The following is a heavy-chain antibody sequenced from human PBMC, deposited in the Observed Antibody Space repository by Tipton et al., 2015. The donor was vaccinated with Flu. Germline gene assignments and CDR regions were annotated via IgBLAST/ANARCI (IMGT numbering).Heavy chain of an antibody. CDR1: GITFSSYA. D-gene: IGHD1-26*01. V-gene: IGHV3-23*01. CDR3: GKGGWRWSYLPDRED. CDR2: IVRSGTTT. J-gene: IGHJ4*02. Sequence: SLRLSCTASGITFSSYAMSWVRQAPGKGLEWVSTIVRSGTTTYYADSVKGRFSISRDNSKNTLYLQLNNLRAEDTATYFCGKGGWRWSYLPDREDWGQGILVSVSS.